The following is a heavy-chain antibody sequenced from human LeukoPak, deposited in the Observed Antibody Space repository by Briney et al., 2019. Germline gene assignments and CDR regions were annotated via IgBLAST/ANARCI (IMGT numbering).Heavy chain of an antibody. CDR2: IYYSGST. CDR1: GGSISSYY. J-gene: IGHJ4*02. D-gene: IGHD3-10*01. CDR3: ARVRDFYYFDY. Sequence: SETLSLTCTVSGGSISSYYWSWIRQPPGKGLEWIGYIYYSGSTNYNPSLKSRVTISVDTSKNQFSLKLSSVTAADTAVYYCARVRDFYYFDYWGQGTLATVSS. V-gene: IGHV4-59*01.